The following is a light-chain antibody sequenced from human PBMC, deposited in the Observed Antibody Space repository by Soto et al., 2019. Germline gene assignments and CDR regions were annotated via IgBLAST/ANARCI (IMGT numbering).Light chain of an antibody. CDR2: GAS. Sequence: EVVLXXXXGXLSXSXGEIAXXSWXASQSVSSNYLAWFQQKPGQAPRLLISGASSRATDIPDRFSGSGSGTDFTLTISRLEPEDFAVYYCHQYGSSPHTFGQGTRLET. J-gene: IGKJ5*01. CDR1: QSVSSNY. CDR3: HQYGSSPHT. V-gene: IGKV3-20*01.